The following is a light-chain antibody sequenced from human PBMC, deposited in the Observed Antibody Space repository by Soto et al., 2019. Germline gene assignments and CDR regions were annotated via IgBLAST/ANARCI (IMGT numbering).Light chain of an antibody. Sequence: EIVLTQSPGTLSLSPGERATLSCRASQSVSSYLAWYQQKPGQAPRLLIHDASNRATGIPARFSGSGSGTDXXXTISXLXPEDFAVYYCQQRSSWPWTFGQGTKVEIK. CDR2: DAS. V-gene: IGKV3-11*01. CDR1: QSVSSY. J-gene: IGKJ1*01. CDR3: QQRSSWPWT.